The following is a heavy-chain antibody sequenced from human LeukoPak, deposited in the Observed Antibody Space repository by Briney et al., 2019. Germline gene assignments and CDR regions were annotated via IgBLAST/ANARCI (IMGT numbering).Heavy chain of an antibody. Sequence: PSETLSLTCAVYGGSFSGYYWSWIRQPPEKGLEWIGEINHSGSTNYNPSLKSRVTISVDASKNQFSLKLSSVTAADTAVYYCARLVYGSGIDYWGQGTLVTVSS. CDR1: GGSFSGYY. D-gene: IGHD3-10*01. CDR2: INHSGST. J-gene: IGHJ4*02. V-gene: IGHV4-34*01. CDR3: ARLVYGSGIDY.